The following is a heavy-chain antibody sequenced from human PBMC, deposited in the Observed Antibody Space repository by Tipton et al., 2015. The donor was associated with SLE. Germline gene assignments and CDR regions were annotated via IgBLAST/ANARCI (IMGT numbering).Heavy chain of an antibody. CDR2: IKSKTDGGTT. J-gene: IGHJ4*02. D-gene: IGHD3-22*01. CDR1: GFTFSSYA. Sequence: SLRLSCAASGFTFSSYAMHWVRQAPGKGLEWVGRIKSKTDGGTTDYAAPVKGRFTISRDDSKNTLYLQMNSLKTEDTAVYYCTKDSSGCDYWGQGTLVTVSS. CDR3: TKDSSGCDY. V-gene: IGHV3-15*01.